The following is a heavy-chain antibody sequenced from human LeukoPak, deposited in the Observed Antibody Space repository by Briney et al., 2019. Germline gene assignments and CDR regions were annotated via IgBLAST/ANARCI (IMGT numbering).Heavy chain of an antibody. CDR2: IIPIFGTA. CDR1: GGTFSSYA. J-gene: IGHJ4*02. D-gene: IGHD3-10*01. CDR3: AGGYGSARPGSRTYDY. V-gene: IGHV1-69*06. Sequence: VASVTVSCTASGGTFSSYAISWVRQAPGQGLELMGGIIPIFGTANYAQKFQGRVTITADKSTSTAYMELSSLRSEDTAVYYCAGGYGSARPGSRTYDYWGQGTLVTVSS.